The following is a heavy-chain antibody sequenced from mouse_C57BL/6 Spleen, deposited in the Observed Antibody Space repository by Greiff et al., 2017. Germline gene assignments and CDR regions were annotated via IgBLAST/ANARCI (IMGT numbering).Heavy chain of an antibody. CDR3: AREPYYYGSSSFDY. V-gene: IGHV5-4*01. Sequence: DVKLQESGGGLVKPGGSLKLSCAASGFTFSSYAMSWVRQTPEKRLEWVATISDGGSYTYYPDNVKGRFTISRDNAKNNLYLQMSHLKSEDTAMYYCAREPYYYGSSSFDYWGQGTTLTVSS. CDR1: GFTFSSYA. D-gene: IGHD1-1*01. J-gene: IGHJ2*01. CDR2: ISDGGSYT.